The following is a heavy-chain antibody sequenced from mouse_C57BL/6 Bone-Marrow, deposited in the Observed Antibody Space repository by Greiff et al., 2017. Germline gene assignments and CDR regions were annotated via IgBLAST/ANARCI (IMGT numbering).Heavy chain of an antibody. CDR1: AFTFKAAF. Sequence: VQLKESGAELVGPGASVKFSCTAPAFTFKAAFLHWVKQRPEQGLGWIGWIVPENGVTEYASNFQGKATITADTSSNTAYLQLSSLTSEDTAVYYCTTGNYLAWFAYWGQGTLVTVSA. CDR2: IVPENGVT. D-gene: IGHD5-5*01. J-gene: IGHJ3*01. CDR3: TTGNYLAWFAY. V-gene: IGHV14-4*01.